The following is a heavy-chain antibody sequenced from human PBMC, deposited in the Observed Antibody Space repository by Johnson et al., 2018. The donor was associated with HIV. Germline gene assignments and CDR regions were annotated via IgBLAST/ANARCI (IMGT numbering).Heavy chain of an antibody. D-gene: IGHD3-22*01. CDR2: IGTAGDT. CDR3: AKEGSGYFHAFDI. CDR1: GFTFDDYA. Sequence: MLLVESGGGLVQPGRSLRLSCAASGFTFDDYAMHWVRQTPGKGLEWVSAIGTAGDTYYADSVKGRFTISRNNSKNTLYLAMNSLRAEDTSVYYCAKEGSGYFHAFDIWGQGTMVTVSS. J-gene: IGHJ3*02. V-gene: IGHV3-13*01.